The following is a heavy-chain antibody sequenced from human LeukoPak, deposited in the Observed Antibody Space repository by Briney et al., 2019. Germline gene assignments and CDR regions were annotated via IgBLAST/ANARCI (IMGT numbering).Heavy chain of an antibody. D-gene: IGHD3-10*01. CDR2: IIPIFGTA. V-gene: IGHV1-69*06. Sequence: ASVKVSCKASGGTFSSYAISWVRQAPGQGLEWMGGIIPIFGTANYAQKFQGRVTITADKSTSTAYMELSSLRSEDTAVYYCARLGYYGSGAGYWGQGTLVTVSS. CDR1: GGTFSSYA. J-gene: IGHJ4*02. CDR3: ARLGYYGSGAGY.